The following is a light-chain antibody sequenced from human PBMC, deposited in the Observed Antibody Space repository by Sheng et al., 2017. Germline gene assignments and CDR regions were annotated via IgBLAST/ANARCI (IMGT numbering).Light chain of an antibody. V-gene: IGLV1-44*01. CDR2: SNN. Sequence: QSPLTQPPSASGAPGQTVTISCSGSSSNIGSNTVSWYQLVPGTAPRLLIYSNNQRPSGVPDRFSGSKSGTSASLAISGLQSEDEADYFCSAWDDILNARWVFGGGTKVTVL. CDR1: SSNIGSNT. J-gene: IGLJ3*02. CDR3: SAWDDILNARWV.